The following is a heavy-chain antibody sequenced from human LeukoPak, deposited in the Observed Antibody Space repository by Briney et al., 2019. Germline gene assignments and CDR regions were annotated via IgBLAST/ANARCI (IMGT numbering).Heavy chain of an antibody. CDR2: IYHSGST. Sequence: SETLSLTCTVSGGSISSGAYYWSWIRQPPGKGLEWIAYIYHSGSTYYNPSLKSRVAISVDGSKNQFSLNLSSVTAADTAVYYCARVTTYYYYYLDVWGSGTTVTVSS. CDR1: GGSISSGAYY. V-gene: IGHV4-30-2*01. CDR3: ARVTTYYYYYLDV. J-gene: IGHJ6*03. D-gene: IGHD1-1*01.